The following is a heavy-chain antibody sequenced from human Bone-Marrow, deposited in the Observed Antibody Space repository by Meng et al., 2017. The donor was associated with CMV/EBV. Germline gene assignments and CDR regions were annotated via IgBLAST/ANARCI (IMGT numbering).Heavy chain of an antibody. CDR3: VTGGIAALDY. CDR1: GFTFSSYA. V-gene: IGHV3-23*01. D-gene: IGHD6-13*01. CDR2: ISGSGGST. Sequence: GESLKISCAASGFTFSSYAMSWVRQAPGKGLEWASAISGSGGSTYYADSVKGRFTISRDNSKNTLYLQMNSLRAEDTAVYYCVTGGIAALDYWGQGTLVTVSS. J-gene: IGHJ4*02.